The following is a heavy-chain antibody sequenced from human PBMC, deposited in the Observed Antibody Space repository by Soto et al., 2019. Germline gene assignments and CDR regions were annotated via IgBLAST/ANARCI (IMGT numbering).Heavy chain of an antibody. V-gene: IGHV1-69*13. D-gene: IGHD3-10*01. CDR3: ARERGSGSGSYTGMDV. Sequence: GASVKVSCKASGGTFSSYAISWVRQAPGQGPEWMGGIIPIFGTANYAQKFQGRVTITADESTSTAYMELSSLRSEDTAVYYCARERGSGSGSYTGMDVWGQGTTVTVSS. J-gene: IGHJ6*02. CDR2: IIPIFGTA. CDR1: GGTFSSYA.